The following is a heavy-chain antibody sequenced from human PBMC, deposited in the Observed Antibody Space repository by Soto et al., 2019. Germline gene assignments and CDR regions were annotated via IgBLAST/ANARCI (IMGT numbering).Heavy chain of an antibody. D-gene: IGHD3-3*01. CDR2: INPSGGST. Sequence: GASVKVSCKSSGYTFTSYYMHWGRRAPGQGLEWMGIINPSGGSTSYAQKFQGRVTMTRDTSTSTVYMELSSLRSEDTAVYYCARDSQETYYDFWSGEYDIWGQGTMVTVSS. J-gene: IGHJ3*02. CDR1: GYTFTSYY. CDR3: ARDSQETYYDFWSGEYDI. V-gene: IGHV1-46*01.